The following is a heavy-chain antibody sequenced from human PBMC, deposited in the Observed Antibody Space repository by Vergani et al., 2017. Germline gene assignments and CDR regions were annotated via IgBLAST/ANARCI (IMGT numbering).Heavy chain of an antibody. J-gene: IGHJ3*01. V-gene: IGHV3-33*01. CDR3: ARGIVPAAP. D-gene: IGHD2-2*01. CDR1: GFTFSSYG. CDR2: IWYDGSNK. Sequence: QVQLVESGGGVVQPGRSLRLSCAASGFTFSSYGMHWVRPAPGKGREWVAVIWYDGSNKYYADSVKGRFTISRDNSKNTLYLQMNSLRAEDTAVYYCARGIVPAAPWGQGTMVTVSS.